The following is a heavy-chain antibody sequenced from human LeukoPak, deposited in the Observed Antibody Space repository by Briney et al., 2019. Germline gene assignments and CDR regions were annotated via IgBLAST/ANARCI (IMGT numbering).Heavy chain of an antibody. V-gene: IGHV3-53*01. CDR1: GFTVSSNY. J-gene: IGHJ5*02. D-gene: IGHD2-2*01. Sequence: GGSLRLSCAASGFTVSSNYMSWVRQAPGRGLEWVSVIYSGGSTYYADSVKGRFTIFRDNSKNTVYLQMNSLRAEDTAVYYCARASWRYCSSTSCYGNWFDPWGQGTLVTVSS. CDR3: ARASWRYCSSTSCYGNWFDP. CDR2: IYSGGST.